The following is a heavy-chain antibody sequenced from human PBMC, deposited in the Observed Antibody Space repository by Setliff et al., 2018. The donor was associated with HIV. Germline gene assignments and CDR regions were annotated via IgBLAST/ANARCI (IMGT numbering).Heavy chain of an antibody. CDR3: AREDSSGRIDY. V-gene: IGHV4-59*02. CDR1: GITVSGIY. D-gene: IGHD6-19*01. J-gene: IGHJ4*02. CDR2: IYYSGST. Sequence: ESLKISCVASGITVSGIYMTWIRQPPGKGLEWIGYIYYSGSTNYNPSLKSRVTISVDTSKNQFSLKLSSVTAADTAVYYCAREDSSGRIDYWGQGTLVTVSS.